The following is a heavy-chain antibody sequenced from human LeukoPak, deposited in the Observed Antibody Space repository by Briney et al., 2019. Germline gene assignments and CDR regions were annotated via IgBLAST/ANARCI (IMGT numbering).Heavy chain of an antibody. CDR1: GGSISSDSYS. CDR2: IYHSGGT. Sequence: SETLSLTCTVSGGSISSDSYSWSWIRQPPGKGLEWIGYIYHSGGTYYNPSLKSRVTISVDMSKSQFSLKLTSVTAADTAVYYCADSSATGAFDFWGQGTMVTVSS. J-gene: IGHJ3*01. V-gene: IGHV4-30-2*01. D-gene: IGHD3-22*01. CDR3: ADSSATGAFDF.